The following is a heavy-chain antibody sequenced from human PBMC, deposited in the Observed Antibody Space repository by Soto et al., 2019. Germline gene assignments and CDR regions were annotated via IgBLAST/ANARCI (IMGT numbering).Heavy chain of an antibody. Sequence: PWGSLRLSCAASGFTFDDYTMHWVRQAPWKCLEWVSLISWDGGSTYYADSVKGRFTISRDSSKNSLYLQMNSLRTEDTALYYCAKDIGDQPPWATIAGTTNYYYGMDVWGQGTTVTVYS. CDR1: GFTFDDYT. CDR3: AKDIGDQPPWATIAGTTNYYYGMDV. J-gene: IGHJ6*02. V-gene: IGHV3-43*01. CDR2: ISWDGGST. D-gene: IGHD5-12*01.